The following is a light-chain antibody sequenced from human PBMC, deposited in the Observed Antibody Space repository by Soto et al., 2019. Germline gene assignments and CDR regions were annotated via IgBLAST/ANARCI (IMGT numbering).Light chain of an antibody. Sequence: DIQMTQSPSSLSASVGDRVTITCRASQSISSYLNWYQQKPGKAPKLLIYAASNLQSGVPSRFSGSGSGTDFTLTISSLQPEDFATYYCQQSYSSPPNAFGQGTKLEVK. V-gene: IGKV1-39*01. J-gene: IGKJ2*01. CDR1: QSISSY. CDR2: AAS. CDR3: QQSYSSPPNA.